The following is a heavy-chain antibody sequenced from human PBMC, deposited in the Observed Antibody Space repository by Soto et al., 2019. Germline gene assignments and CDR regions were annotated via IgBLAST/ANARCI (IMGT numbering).Heavy chain of an antibody. CDR3: ARSSRRSGTRGGYCSGGSCAGGY. J-gene: IGHJ4*02. Sequence: ASVKVSCKASGYTFTSYGISWVRQAPGQGLEWMGWISAYNGNTNYAQKLQGRVTMTTDTSTSTAYMELRSLRSDDTAVYYCARSSRRSGTRGGYCSGGSCAGGYWGQGTLVTVSS. D-gene: IGHD2-15*01. CDR1: GYTFTSYG. CDR2: ISAYNGNT. V-gene: IGHV1-18*01.